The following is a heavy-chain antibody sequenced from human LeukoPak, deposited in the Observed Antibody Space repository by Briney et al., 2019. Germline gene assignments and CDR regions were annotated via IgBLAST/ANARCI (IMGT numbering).Heavy chain of an antibody. J-gene: IGHJ3*02. D-gene: IGHD3-3*01. CDR1: GGSISSYY. CDR3: ARGVGWSGAFDI. Sequence: PSETLSLTCTVSGGSISSYYWSWIRQPPGKGLEWIGYIYYSGSTNYNPSLKSRVTISVNTYKNQFSLKLSSVTAGDTAVYYCARGVGWSGAFDIWGQGTMVTVSS. CDR2: IYYSGST. V-gene: IGHV4-59*01.